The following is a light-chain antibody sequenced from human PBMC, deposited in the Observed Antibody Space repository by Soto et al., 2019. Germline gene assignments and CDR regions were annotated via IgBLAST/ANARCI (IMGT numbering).Light chain of an antibody. CDR2: DDR. CDR3: QVWDTSSDRLVV. Sequence: SYELTQPPSVSVAPGQTARITCGGKNIGSKSVHWYQQKPGQAPVLVVYDDRDRPSGIPERFSGSKSENTATLTISRVEDGDEADYYCQVWDTSSDRLVVFGGGTQLTVL. V-gene: IGLV3-21*02. J-gene: IGLJ2*01. CDR1: NIGSKS.